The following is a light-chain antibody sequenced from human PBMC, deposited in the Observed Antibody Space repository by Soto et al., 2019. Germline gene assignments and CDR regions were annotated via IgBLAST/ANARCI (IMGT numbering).Light chain of an antibody. CDR2: EVN. Sequence: QSALTQPASVSGSPGQSITISCTGSSSDVGGYNSVSWYQQHPGKAPKLMIYEVNNRPSGVSNRFSGSKSGDTASLTISGLQTEDEAVYYCSSYTSSSTDVFGTGTKLTVL. CDR1: SSDVGGYNS. CDR3: SSYTSSSTDV. V-gene: IGLV2-14*01. J-gene: IGLJ1*01.